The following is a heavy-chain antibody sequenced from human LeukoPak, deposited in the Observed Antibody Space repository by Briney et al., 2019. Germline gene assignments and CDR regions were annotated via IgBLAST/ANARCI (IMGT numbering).Heavy chain of an antibody. Sequence: SETLSLTCAVYGGSFSGHYWSWIRQPPGKGLEWIGEINHSGSTNYNPSLKSRVTISVDTSKKQFSLKLSSVTAADTAVYYCARELLRGVFDYWGQGTLVTVSS. CDR3: ARELLRGVFDY. CDR2: INHSGST. CDR1: GGSFSGHY. J-gene: IGHJ4*02. V-gene: IGHV4-34*01. D-gene: IGHD3-10*01.